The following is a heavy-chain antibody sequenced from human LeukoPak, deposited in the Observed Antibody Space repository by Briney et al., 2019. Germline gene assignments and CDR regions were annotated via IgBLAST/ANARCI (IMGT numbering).Heavy chain of an antibody. D-gene: IGHD3-22*01. CDR3: AREMRYYYDSSGYTTFDY. V-gene: IGHV1-2*02. CDR2: INPNSGGT. J-gene: IGHJ4*02. CDR1: GYTFSGYY. Sequence: ASVKVSCKASGYTFSGYYVHRVRQAPGQGLEWMGWINPNSGGTNYAQKFQGRVTMTRDTSISTAYMELSRLISDDTAVYYCAREMRYYYDSSGYTTFDYWGQGTLVTASS.